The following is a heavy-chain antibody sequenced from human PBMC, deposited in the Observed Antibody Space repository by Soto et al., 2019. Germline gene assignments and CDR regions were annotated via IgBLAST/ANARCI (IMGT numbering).Heavy chain of an antibody. Sequence: QVLLVQSGAEVKKPGSSVKVSCKAPGGTFNTFAVSWVRQAPGQGLKWRGGLRPPSTTANYAQKFQGRLRSTADEFARVVNMELSSLRSDDTAVYYCARDEGAWTSMPRRGDYYFGMHVWGQGTTVIVSS. CDR3: ARDEGAWTSMPRRGDYYFGMHV. V-gene: IGHV1-69*01. CDR1: GGTFNTFA. J-gene: IGHJ6*02. D-gene: IGHD2-2*01. CDR2: LRPPSTTA.